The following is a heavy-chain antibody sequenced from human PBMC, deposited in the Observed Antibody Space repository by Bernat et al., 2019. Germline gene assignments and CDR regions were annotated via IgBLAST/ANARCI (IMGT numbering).Heavy chain of an antibody. J-gene: IGHJ5*01. CDR1: GFAFNRYP. V-gene: IGHV3-30*01. CDR2: IGYDGGTK. Sequence: QVQLVESGGGVVQPGRSLRLSCAAFGFAFNRYPMHWVRQAPGKGLEWVAVIGYDGGTKHYLDAVKGRFTISRDDSKNTLYLDMTSLRTEDTAVYHCARDPLRGLGDWFDYWGQGTLVTVSS. D-gene: IGHD3-16*01. CDR3: ARDPLRGLGDWFDY.